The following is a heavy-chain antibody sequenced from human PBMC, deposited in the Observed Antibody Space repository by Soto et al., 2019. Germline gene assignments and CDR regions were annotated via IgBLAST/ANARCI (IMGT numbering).Heavy chain of an antibody. J-gene: IGHJ6*02. Sequence: SGKVSCKASVGTFSSYAISWVRQAPGQGLEWMGGIIPIFGTANYAQKFQGRVTITADESTSTAYMELSSLRSEDTAVYYCASAEMTTVTTSDLYYYGMDVWGQGTTVTVSS. V-gene: IGHV1-69*13. CDR1: VGTFSSYA. D-gene: IGHD4-4*01. CDR2: IIPIFGTA. CDR3: ASAEMTTVTTSDLYYYGMDV.